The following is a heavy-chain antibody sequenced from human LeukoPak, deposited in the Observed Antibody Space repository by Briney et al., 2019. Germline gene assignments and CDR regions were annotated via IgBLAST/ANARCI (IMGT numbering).Heavy chain of an antibody. Sequence: GASVKVSCKASGYTFSNYYMHWVRQAPGQGLEWMGWINPNSGGTNFAQNFQGRVTMTWDTSISTAYMELSGLRSDDTAVYYCARQNGYNPDYWGPGTLVTVAS. CDR1: GYTFSNYY. J-gene: IGHJ4*02. CDR2: INPNSGGT. V-gene: IGHV1-2*02. D-gene: IGHD5-24*01. CDR3: ARQNGYNPDY.